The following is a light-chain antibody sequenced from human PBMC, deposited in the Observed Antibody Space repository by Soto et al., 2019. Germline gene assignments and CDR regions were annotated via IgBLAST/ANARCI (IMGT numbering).Light chain of an antibody. Sequence: EIMMTQSPATLSVSPGERATLSCRASQSVRNNLAWYQQKPGQAPRLLIYYASTSATGVPASFSGSGSGTEFTLTISSLQSEDSALYYCQQYNNWPPITFGQGTRLEIK. CDR1: QSVRNN. V-gene: IGKV3-15*01. CDR3: QQYNNWPPIT. CDR2: YAS. J-gene: IGKJ5*01.